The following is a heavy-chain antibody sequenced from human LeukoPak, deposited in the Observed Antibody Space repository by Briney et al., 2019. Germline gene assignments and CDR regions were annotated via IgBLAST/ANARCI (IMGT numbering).Heavy chain of an antibody. CDR1: GFTFTAYT. D-gene: IGHD5-24*01. CDR2: ISWDGGST. V-gene: IGHV3-43D*03. CDR3: AKDTRRDGYPGVMDV. Sequence: GGSLRLSCAASGFTFTAYTINWVRQAPGKGLEWVSLISWDGGSTYYADSVKGRFTISRDNSKNSLYLQMNSLRAEDTALYYCAKDTRRDGYPGVMDVWGKGTTVTVSS. J-gene: IGHJ6*03.